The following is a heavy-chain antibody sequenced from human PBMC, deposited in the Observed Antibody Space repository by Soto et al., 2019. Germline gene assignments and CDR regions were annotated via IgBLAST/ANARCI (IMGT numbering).Heavy chain of an antibody. CDR3: AYDYDDSSGYYPGFFQH. CDR2: INGRGSST. V-gene: IGHV3-23*01. D-gene: IGHD3-22*01. CDR1: GFNFNSYA. J-gene: IGHJ1*01. Sequence: GGSLRLSCAASGFNFNSYAMNWVRQAPGKGLEWVSEINGRGSSTYYADSVKGRFTISRDNSKNTPYLQMNSLRVEDTAVYYCAYDYDDSSGYYPGFFQHWGQGTLVTVSS.